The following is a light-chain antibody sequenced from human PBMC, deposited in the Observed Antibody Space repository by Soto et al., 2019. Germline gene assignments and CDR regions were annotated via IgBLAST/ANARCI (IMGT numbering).Light chain of an antibody. CDR2: GAS. CDR1: QSVSSSY. CDR3: QQYGSSPT. Sequence: ENVLTQSPGTLSLSPGERATLSCRASQSVSSSYLAWYQQKPGQAPRLLIYGASSRATSIPDRFSGSGSGTDFTLTISRLEPEDFAVYYCQQYGSSPTFGQGTKVEIK. V-gene: IGKV3-20*01. J-gene: IGKJ1*01.